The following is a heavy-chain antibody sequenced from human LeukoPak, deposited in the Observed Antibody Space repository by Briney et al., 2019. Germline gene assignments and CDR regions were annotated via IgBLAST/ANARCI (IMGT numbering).Heavy chain of an antibody. J-gene: IGHJ2*01. CDR1: GGTFSSYA. Sequence: GASVKVSCKASGGTFSSYAISWVRQAPGQGLEWMGRIIPILGIANYAQKFQGRVTITADKSTSTAYMELSSLRSEDTAVYYCARAKTAYCGGDCYSVSWYFDLWGRGTLVTVSS. CDR3: ARAKTAYCGGDCYSVSWYFDL. D-gene: IGHD2-21*02. CDR2: IIPILGIA. V-gene: IGHV1-69*04.